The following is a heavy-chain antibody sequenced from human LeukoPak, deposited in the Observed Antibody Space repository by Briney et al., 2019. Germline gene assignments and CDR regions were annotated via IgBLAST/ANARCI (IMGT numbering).Heavy chain of an antibody. V-gene: IGHV3-9*01. Sequence: GRSLRLSCAASGFTFDDYAMHWVRQAPGKGLEWVSGISWNSGSIGYADSVKGRFTISRDNAKNSLYLQMNSLRAEDTALYYCAKGLITFGGAIPDAFDIWGQGTMVTVSS. J-gene: IGHJ3*02. CDR1: GFTFDDYA. CDR3: AKGLITFGGAIPDAFDI. D-gene: IGHD3-16*02. CDR2: ISWNSGSI.